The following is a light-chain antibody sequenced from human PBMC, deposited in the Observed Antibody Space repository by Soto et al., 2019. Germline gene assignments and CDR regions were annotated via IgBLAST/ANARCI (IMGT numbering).Light chain of an antibody. CDR1: QTSTTY. CDR3: EQYNSYPWT. V-gene: IGKV1-16*01. CDR2: GAS. Sequence: IPFTLSPSSLSSSVGDRVTITCRASQTSTTYLSWFQQKPGKAPKLLVYGASSLQSGVPSRFSGSGSGTEFTLTISSLQPDDFATYYCEQYNSYPWTFGQGTKV. J-gene: IGKJ1*01.